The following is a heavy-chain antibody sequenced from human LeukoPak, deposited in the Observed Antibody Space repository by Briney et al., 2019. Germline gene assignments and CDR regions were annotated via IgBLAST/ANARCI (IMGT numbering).Heavy chain of an antibody. Sequence: GSLRLSCAASGFTFSSYAMSWVRQAPGKGLEWVSAISGSGGSTYYADSVKGRFTISRDNSKNTLYLQMNSLRAEDTAVYYCAKVPGDCSGGSCYFGGYYYGMDVWGQGTTVTVSS. CDR1: GFTFSSYA. D-gene: IGHD2-15*01. J-gene: IGHJ6*02. V-gene: IGHV3-23*01. CDR2: ISGSGGST. CDR3: AKVPGDCSGGSCYFGGYYYGMDV.